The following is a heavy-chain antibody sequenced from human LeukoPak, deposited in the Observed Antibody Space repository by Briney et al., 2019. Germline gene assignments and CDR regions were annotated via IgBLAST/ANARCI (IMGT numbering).Heavy chain of an antibody. CDR1: GYTFTSYY. D-gene: IGHD1-26*01. J-gene: IGHJ3*02. V-gene: IGHV1-46*01. CDR2: INPSGGST. CDR3: ARDRTPYSGSYRNNAFDI. Sequence: GASVTVSCTASGYTFTSYYMHWVRQAPGQGLEWMGIINPSGGSTSYAQKFQGRVTMTRDTSTSTVYMELSSLRSEDTAVYYCARDRTPYSGSYRNNAFDIWGQGTMVTVSS.